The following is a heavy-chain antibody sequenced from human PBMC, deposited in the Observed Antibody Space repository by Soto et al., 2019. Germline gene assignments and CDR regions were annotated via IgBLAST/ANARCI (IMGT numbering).Heavy chain of an antibody. CDR1: GYTFTSYD. V-gene: IGHV1-8*01. D-gene: IGHD3-3*01. Sequence: ASVKVSCKASGYTFTSYDISWVRQATGQGLEWMGWMNPNSGNTGYAQKFQGRVTMTRNTSISTAYMELSSLRSEDTAVYYCARARRGFYDFWSGYYTEQETYNWFDPWGQGTRVTVS. J-gene: IGHJ5*02. CDR2: MNPNSGNT. CDR3: ARARRGFYDFWSGYYTEQETYNWFDP.